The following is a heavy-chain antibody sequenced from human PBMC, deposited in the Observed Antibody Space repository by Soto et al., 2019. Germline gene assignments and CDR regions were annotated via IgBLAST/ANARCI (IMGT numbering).Heavy chain of an antibody. J-gene: IGHJ4*02. CDR2: ISSSSSYI. CDR3: ARQGSYGDHDY. V-gene: IGHV3-21*01. Sequence: EVQLVVSGGGLVKPGGSLRLSCAASGFTFSSYIINWVRQAPGKGLEWVSSISSSSSYIYYADSVKGRFTISRDNAKNSLYLQMNSLRAEDTAMYYCARQGSYGDHDYWGQGTLVTVSS. CDR1: GFTFSSYI. D-gene: IGHD4-17*01.